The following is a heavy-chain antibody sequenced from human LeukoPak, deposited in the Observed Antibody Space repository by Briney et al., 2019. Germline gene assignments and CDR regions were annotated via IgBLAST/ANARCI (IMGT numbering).Heavy chain of an antibody. Sequence: GGSLRLSCAASEFTFSSYSMNWVRQAPGKGLAWISTVSASGDSTSYADSVKGRFTISRDNSKNALYLQVNSLRADDAALYYCAKSHYYGSGSIDYWGQGTLVTVSS. CDR2: VSASGDST. CDR1: EFTFSSYS. CDR3: AKSHYYGSGSIDY. D-gene: IGHD3-10*01. J-gene: IGHJ4*02. V-gene: IGHV3-23*01.